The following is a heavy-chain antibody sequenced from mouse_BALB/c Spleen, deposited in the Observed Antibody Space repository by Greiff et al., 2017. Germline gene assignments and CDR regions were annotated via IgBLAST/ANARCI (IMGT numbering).Heavy chain of an antibody. CDR2: ISSGGSYT. Sequence: EVKLMESGGDLVKPGGSLKLSCAASGFTFSSYGMSWVRQTPDKRLEWVATISSGGSYTYYPDSVKGRFTISRDNAKNTLYLQMSSLKSEDTAMYYCARRFGYDEYDFDYWGQGTTLTVSS. D-gene: IGHD2-2*01. J-gene: IGHJ2*01. CDR3: ARRFGYDEYDFDY. CDR1: GFTFSSYG. V-gene: IGHV5-6*02.